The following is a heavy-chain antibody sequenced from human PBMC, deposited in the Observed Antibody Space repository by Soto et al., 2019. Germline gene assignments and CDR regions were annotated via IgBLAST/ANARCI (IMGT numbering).Heavy chain of an antibody. CDR1: GFTFSSYW. CDR3: ARLLTYYYGSAEGYFDY. V-gene: IGHV3-7*05. Sequence: EVQLVESGGGLVQPGGSLRLSCAASGFTFSSYWMSLVRQAPGKGLEWVANIKQDGSEKYYVDSVKGRFTISRDNAKNSLYLQMNSLRAEDTSVYYCARLLTYYYGSAEGYFDYWGQGTLVTVSS. D-gene: IGHD3-10*01. CDR2: IKQDGSEK. J-gene: IGHJ4*02.